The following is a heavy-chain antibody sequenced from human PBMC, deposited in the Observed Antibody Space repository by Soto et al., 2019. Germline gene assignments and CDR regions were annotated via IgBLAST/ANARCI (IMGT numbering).Heavy chain of an antibody. CDR3: ARSRGSGSYYNEPEDAFDI. Sequence: PGESLKISCKGSGYSFTSYWIGWVRQMPGKGLEWMGIIYPGDSDTRYSPSFQGQVTISADKSISTAYLQWSSLKASDTAMYYCARSRGSGSYYNEPEDAFDIWGQGTMVTVSS. J-gene: IGHJ3*02. D-gene: IGHD3-10*01. CDR1: GYSFTSYW. V-gene: IGHV5-51*01. CDR2: IYPGDSDT.